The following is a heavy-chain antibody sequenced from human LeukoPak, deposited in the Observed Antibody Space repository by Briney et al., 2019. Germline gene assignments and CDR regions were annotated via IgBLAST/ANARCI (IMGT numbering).Heavy chain of an antibody. CDR2: ISWNSGSI. J-gene: IGHJ4*02. Sequence: GGSLRLSCAASGFTFDDYAMHWLRQAPGKGLEWVSGISWNSGSIGYADSVKGRFTISRDNAKNSLYLQMNSLRAEETALYYCAKDIGADDYYFDYWGQGTLVTVSS. CDR3: AKDIGADDYYFDY. CDR1: GFTFDDYA. D-gene: IGHD6-13*01. V-gene: IGHV3-9*01.